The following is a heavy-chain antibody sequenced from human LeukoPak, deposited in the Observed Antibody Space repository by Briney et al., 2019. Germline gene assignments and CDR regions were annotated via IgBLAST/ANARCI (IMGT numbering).Heavy chain of an antibody. V-gene: IGHV3-30-3*01. CDR1: GFTFSSYA. CDR2: ISHDGSNK. Sequence: GRSLRLSCAASGFTFSSYAMHWVRQAPGKGLEWVAVISHDGSNKYYADSVKGRFTISRDNSKNTLYLQMNSLRAEDTAVYYCARQAMIVVTTHAFDIWGQGTMVTVSS. J-gene: IGHJ3*02. D-gene: IGHD3-22*01. CDR3: ARQAMIVVTTHAFDI.